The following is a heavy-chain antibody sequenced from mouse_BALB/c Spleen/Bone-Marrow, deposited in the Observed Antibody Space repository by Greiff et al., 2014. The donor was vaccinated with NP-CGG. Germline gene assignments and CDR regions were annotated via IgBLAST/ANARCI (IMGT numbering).Heavy chain of an antibody. Sequence: QGQLKGAGAELGKPGASGKLSCKTFGYTLTSYWVQWGKKRPGQGLGGIGEIFPGTGTTYYNEKFKDKATLTIDTSSSTAYMQLSSLTSEDSAVYFCARKGISTVIATAYYFDYWGQGSTLTVSS. V-gene: IGHV1S132*01. CDR2: IFPGTGTT. J-gene: IGHJ2*01. D-gene: IGHD2-4*01. CDR3: ARKGISTVIATAYYFDY. CDR1: GYTLTSYW.